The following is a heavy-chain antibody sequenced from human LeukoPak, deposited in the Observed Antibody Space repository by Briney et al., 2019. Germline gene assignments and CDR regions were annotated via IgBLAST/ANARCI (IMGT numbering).Heavy chain of an antibody. Sequence: GGSLRLSCAVSGFTFGEYAMSWVRQAPGKGLEWVGRIRRGANSYTTEYAASVKGRFTISRDDSKNSLYLHMNSLKTEDTAVYHCSRDGGEGGNSAFDIWGQGTMVTVSS. CDR1: GFTFGEYA. D-gene: IGHD3-16*01. CDR2: IRRGANSYTT. J-gene: IGHJ3*02. V-gene: IGHV3-72*01. CDR3: SRDGGEGGNSAFDI.